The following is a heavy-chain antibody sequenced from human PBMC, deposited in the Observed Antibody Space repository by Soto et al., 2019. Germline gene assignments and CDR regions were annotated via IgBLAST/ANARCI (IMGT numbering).Heavy chain of an antibody. CDR1: GGSFSGYY. J-gene: IGHJ4*02. Sequence: QVQLQQWGAGLLKPSETLSLTCAVYGGSFSGYYWSWIRQPPGKGLEWIGAINHSGSTNYNPSLKSRVTISADTSKTQFSLELSSVTAADTAVYYCARVWGRGDYCSSTSCYGVFDYWGQGTLVTVSS. CDR2: INHSGST. V-gene: IGHV4-34*01. D-gene: IGHD2-2*01. CDR3: ARVWGRGDYCSSTSCYGVFDY.